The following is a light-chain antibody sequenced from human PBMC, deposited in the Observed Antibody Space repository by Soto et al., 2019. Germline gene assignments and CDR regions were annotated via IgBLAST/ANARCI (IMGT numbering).Light chain of an antibody. CDR1: QSVSSS. CDR2: DAS. V-gene: IGKV3-11*01. CDR3: QQRSSWPLT. Sequence: EIVLTQSPATLSLSPGETATLSCRASQSVSSSLAWYQQNPGQTPRLLIYDASNRATGIPARFSGSGSGTNFTLTVSSLEPEDFAVYYCQQRSSWPLTFGGGTNVEIK. J-gene: IGKJ4*01.